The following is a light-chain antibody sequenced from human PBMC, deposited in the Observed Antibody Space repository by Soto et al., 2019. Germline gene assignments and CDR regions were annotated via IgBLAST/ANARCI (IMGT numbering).Light chain of an antibody. CDR3: QQYNDWPLLT. V-gene: IGKV3-15*01. CDR1: QSFRTN. CDR2: GAS. J-gene: IGKJ4*01. Sequence: IVMTQSPATRSVSPGDTSTISCSASQSFRTNLAWYQLTPGQAPRLLIYGASTRATGVPARFSGTGSGTDFTLTISSLQSDDFGVYYCQQYNDWPLLTFGGGTKVDIK.